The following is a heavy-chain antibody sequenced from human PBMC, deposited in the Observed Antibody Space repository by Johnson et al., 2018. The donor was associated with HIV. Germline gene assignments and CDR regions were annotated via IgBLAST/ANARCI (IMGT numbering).Heavy chain of an antibody. J-gene: IGHJ3*02. Sequence: QVQLVESGGGVVQPGKSLTLSCVGSGLSFSNFGIHWVRQAPGKGPEWVAVISYDGSNKYYADSVKGRFTISRDNSKNTLYLQMNSLRAEDTAVYYCARAPRPDAFDIWGQGTMVTVSS. CDR3: ARAPRPDAFDI. CDR1: GLSFSNFG. V-gene: IGHV3-30*03. CDR2: ISYDGSNK.